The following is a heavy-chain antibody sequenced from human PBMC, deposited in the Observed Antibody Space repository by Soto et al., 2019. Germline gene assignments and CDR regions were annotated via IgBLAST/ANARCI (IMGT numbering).Heavy chain of an antibody. CDR1: GGSISSGGYY. J-gene: IGHJ3*02. CDR2: IYYSGST. CDR3: ARGLEQWLVRRAFDI. Sequence: QVQLQESGPGLVKPSQTLSLTCTVSGGSISSGGYYWSWIRQHPGKGLEWNGYIYYSGSTYYNPSLKSRVTISVDTSKNQSSLKLSSVTAADTAVYYCARGLEQWLVRRAFDIWGQGTMVTVSS. V-gene: IGHV4-31*03. D-gene: IGHD6-19*01.